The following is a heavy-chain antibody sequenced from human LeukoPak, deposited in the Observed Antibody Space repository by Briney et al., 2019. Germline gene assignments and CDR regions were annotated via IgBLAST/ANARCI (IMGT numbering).Heavy chain of an antibody. CDR3: ARGAHYRYDY. D-gene: IGHD4-11*01. J-gene: IGHJ4*02. CDR2: IYYSGSS. CDR1: GGSISSYY. V-gene: IGHV4-59*12. Sequence: SETLSLTCTVSGGSISSYYWSWIRQPPGKGLEWIGYIYYSGSSNYNPSLKSRVTMSVDKSKNQISLTLNSVTAADTAVYYCARGAHYRYDYWGQGTLVTVSS.